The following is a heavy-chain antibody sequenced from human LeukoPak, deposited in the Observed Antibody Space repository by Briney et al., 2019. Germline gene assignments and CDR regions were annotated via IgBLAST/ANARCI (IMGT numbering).Heavy chain of an antibody. J-gene: IGHJ6*02. CDR2: ISSSGSTR. CDR3: ATAEPAAANFYGMDV. D-gene: IGHD6-25*01. CDR1: GFTFSDYY. Sequence: GGSLRLSCAASGFTFSDYYLSWVRQAPGKGLEWVSYISSSGSTRYYADSVKGRFTISRDNAKYSLYLQINSLRAEDTAVYYCATAEPAAANFYGMDVWGQGTTVTVSS. V-gene: IGHV3-11*01.